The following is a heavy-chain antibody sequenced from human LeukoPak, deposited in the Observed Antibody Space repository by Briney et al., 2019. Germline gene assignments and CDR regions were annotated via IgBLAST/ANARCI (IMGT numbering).Heavy chain of an antibody. D-gene: IGHD2-15*01. Sequence: SETLSLTCTVSGGSISSYYWSRIRQPPGKGLEWIGDIYYSGSTNYNPSLKSRVTISVDTSKNQFSLKLSSVTAADTAVYYCARTPRRGYCSGGSCQSYYFDCWGQGTLVTVSS. CDR2: IYYSGST. CDR1: GGSISSYY. CDR3: ARTPRRGYCSGGSCQSYYFDC. V-gene: IGHV4-59*01. J-gene: IGHJ4*02.